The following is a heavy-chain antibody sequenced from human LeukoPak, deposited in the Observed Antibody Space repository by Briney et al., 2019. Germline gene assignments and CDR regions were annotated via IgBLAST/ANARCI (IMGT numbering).Heavy chain of an antibody. CDR3: AREDIADYYYYYYMDV. CDR1: GGSISSYY. D-gene: IGHD2-15*01. V-gene: IGHV4-59*12. CDR2: IYYSGST. Sequence: SETLSLTCTVSGGSISSYYWSWIRQPPGKGLEWIGYIYYSGSTNYNPSLKSRVTISVDTSKNQFSLKLSSVTAADTAVYYCAREDIADYYYYYYMDVWGKGTTVTVSS. J-gene: IGHJ6*03.